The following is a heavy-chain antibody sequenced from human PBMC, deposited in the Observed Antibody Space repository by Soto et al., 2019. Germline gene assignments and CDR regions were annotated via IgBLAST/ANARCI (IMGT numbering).Heavy chain of an antibody. CDR1: GGSISSYY. Sequence: SETLSLTCTVSGGSISSYYWSWIRQPPGKGLEWIGYIYYSGSTNYNPPLKSRVTISVDTSKNHFSLNLSSVTAADTAVYYCARHRHYYDSSGSPNNWFDPWGQGTLVTVSS. CDR3: ARHRHYYDSSGSPNNWFDP. V-gene: IGHV4-59*08. D-gene: IGHD3-22*01. J-gene: IGHJ5*02. CDR2: IYYSGST.